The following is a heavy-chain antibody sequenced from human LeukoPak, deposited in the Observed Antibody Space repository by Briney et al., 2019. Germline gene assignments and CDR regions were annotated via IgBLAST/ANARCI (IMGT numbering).Heavy chain of an antibody. J-gene: IGHJ3*02. V-gene: IGHV4-39*01. Sequence: SETLSLTCTVSGDSTSSSTYYWDWIRQAPGKGLEWIGNIYDSGTTHYNPSLKSRVTISGDTSKNQFSLKLNAVTAADTAIYYCATHRRSGSGGSENAFEIWGQGTMVTVSS. CDR3: ATHRRSGSGGSENAFEI. CDR2: IYDSGTT. D-gene: IGHD5-12*01. CDR1: GDSTSSSTYY.